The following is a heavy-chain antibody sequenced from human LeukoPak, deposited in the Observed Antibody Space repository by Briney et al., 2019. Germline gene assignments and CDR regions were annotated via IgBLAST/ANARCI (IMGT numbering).Heavy chain of an antibody. J-gene: IGHJ5*01. CDR3: VRDWDHFDFDS. CDR2: IKGDGSHT. CDR1: GFTFSNYW. D-gene: IGHD1-26*01. V-gene: IGHV3-74*01. Sequence: GGSLRLSCAASGFTFSNYWMRWVRQAPGKGLVWVSRIKGDGSHTIYADSVKGRFTISRDNAKNTLYLQMKSLRDEDTAVYYCVRDWDHFDFDSWGQGTLVTVSS.